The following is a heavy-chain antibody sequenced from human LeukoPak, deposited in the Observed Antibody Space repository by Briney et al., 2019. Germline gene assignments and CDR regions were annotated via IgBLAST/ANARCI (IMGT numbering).Heavy chain of an antibody. J-gene: IGHJ4*02. V-gene: IGHV4-59*12. CDR3: ARRSLGSGSYLGY. D-gene: IGHD3-10*02. CDR2: IHYSGST. CDR1: GGSISSYY. Sequence: SETLSLTCTVSGGSISSYYWSWIRQPPGKGLEWIGYIHYSGSTNYNPSLKSRVTISVETSKNQFSLKLSSVTAADTAVYYCARRSLGSGSYLGYWGQGTLVTVSS.